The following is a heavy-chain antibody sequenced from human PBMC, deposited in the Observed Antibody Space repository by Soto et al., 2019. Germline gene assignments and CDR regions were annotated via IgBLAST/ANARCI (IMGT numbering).Heavy chain of an antibody. J-gene: IGHJ6*03. CDR3: ARDGPGTIFGVVPSYYYMDV. V-gene: IGHV1-46*01. CDR2: INPSGGST. CDR1: GYTVTSYY. Sequence: ASVKVSCKASGYTVTSYYMHWVRQAPGQGLEWMGIINPSGGSTSYAQKFQGRVTMTRDTSTSTAYMELSSLRSEDTAVYYCARDGPGTIFGVVPSYYYMDVWGKGTTVTASS. D-gene: IGHD3-3*01.